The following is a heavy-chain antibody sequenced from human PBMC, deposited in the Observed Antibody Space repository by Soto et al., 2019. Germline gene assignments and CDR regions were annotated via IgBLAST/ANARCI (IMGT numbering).Heavy chain of an antibody. CDR2: IIPIFGTA. J-gene: IGHJ4*02. V-gene: IGHV1-69*13. D-gene: IGHD1-26*01. CDR1: GGTFSSYA. Sequence: GASVKVSCKAPGGTFSSYAISWVRQAPGQGLEWMGGIIPIFGTANYAQKFQGRVTITADESTSTAYMELSRLNSDDTAVYYCAKSRGSYTVDVWGQGTLVTVSS. CDR3: AKSRGSYTVDV.